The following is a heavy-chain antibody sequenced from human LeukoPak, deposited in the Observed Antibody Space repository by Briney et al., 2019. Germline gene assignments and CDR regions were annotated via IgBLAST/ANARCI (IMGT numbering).Heavy chain of an antibody. J-gene: IGHJ4*02. CDR1: GGSISSSSYY. CDR3: ARRIRYPQYSSGWVFDY. CDR2: IYYSGST. D-gene: IGHD6-19*01. V-gene: IGHV4-39*01. Sequence: SETLSLTCTVSGGSISSSSYYWGWIRQPPGKGLEWIGSIYYSGSTYYNPSLKSRVTISVDTPKNQFSLKLSSVTAADTAVYYCARRIRYPQYSSGWVFDYWGQGTLVTVSS.